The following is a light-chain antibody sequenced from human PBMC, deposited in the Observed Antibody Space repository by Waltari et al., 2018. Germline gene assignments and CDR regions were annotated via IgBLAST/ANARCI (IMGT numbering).Light chain of an antibody. V-gene: IGLV1-51*01. CDR2: DNY. CDR1: SSNIGNAV. Sequence: QSVLTQPPSVPAAPGPKVTLSCSGSSSNIGNAVVSWYHQLPGATPKLLIYDNYKRPSGIPDRFSASKSGTSATLDITGLQIGDEADYYCATWDNSLTAVVFGGGTKLTVL. CDR3: ATWDNSLTAVV. J-gene: IGLJ2*01.